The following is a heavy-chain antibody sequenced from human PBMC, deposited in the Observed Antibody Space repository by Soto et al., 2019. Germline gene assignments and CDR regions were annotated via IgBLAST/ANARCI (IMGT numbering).Heavy chain of an antibody. V-gene: IGHV4-39*01. Sequence: QLQLQESGPGLVKPSETLSLTCTVSGGSISSSSYYWGWIRQPPGKGLEWIGSIYYSGSTYYNPSLKSRVTISVDTSKNQFSLKLSSVTAADTAVYYCASRHYDILTGYYMGAFDIWGQGTMVTVSS. J-gene: IGHJ3*02. CDR2: IYYSGST. CDR1: GGSISSSSYY. D-gene: IGHD3-9*01. CDR3: ASRHYDILTGYYMGAFDI.